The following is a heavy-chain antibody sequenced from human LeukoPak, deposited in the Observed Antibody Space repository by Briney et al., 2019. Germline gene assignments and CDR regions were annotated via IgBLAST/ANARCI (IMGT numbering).Heavy chain of an antibody. CDR2: NSGST. CDR1: GGSISTSNYY. CDR3: ATSRQLLDNWFDP. D-gene: IGHD2-2*01. V-gene: IGHV4-39*01. Sequence: SETLSLTCTVSGGSISTSNYYWGWIRQPPGKGLEWIGNNSGSTYYSPSLRSRVTISLDTSRNQFSLKLSSVTAAGTAVYYCATSRQLLDNWFDPWGQGTLVTVSS. J-gene: IGHJ5*02.